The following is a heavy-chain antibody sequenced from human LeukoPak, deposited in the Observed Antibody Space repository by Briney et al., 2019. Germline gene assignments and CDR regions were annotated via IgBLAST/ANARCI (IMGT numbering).Heavy chain of an antibody. V-gene: IGHV4-59*08. CDR3: ARHSKYYYDSSGSYVGYFQH. CDR1: GGSISSYY. Sequence: SETLSLTCTVSGGSISSYYWSWIRQPPGKGLEWIGYIYYSGSTNYNPSLKSRVTISVDTSKNQSSLKLSSVTAADTAVYYCARHSKYYYDSSGSYVGYFQHWGQGTLVTVSS. J-gene: IGHJ1*01. CDR2: IYYSGST. D-gene: IGHD3-22*01.